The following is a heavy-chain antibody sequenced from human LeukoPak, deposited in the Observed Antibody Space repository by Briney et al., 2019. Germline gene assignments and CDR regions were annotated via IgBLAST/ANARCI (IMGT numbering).Heavy chain of an antibody. V-gene: IGHV4-30-4*01. Sequence: SQTLSLTCTVSSGSISSGDYYWSWIRQPPGKGLEWIGYIYYSGSTYYNPSLKSRVTISVDTSKNQFSLKLSSVTAADTAVYYCASNIVVVPAALEYFQHWGQGTLVTVSS. CDR1: SGSISSGDYY. D-gene: IGHD2-2*01. CDR3: ASNIVVVPAALEYFQH. J-gene: IGHJ1*01. CDR2: IYYSGST.